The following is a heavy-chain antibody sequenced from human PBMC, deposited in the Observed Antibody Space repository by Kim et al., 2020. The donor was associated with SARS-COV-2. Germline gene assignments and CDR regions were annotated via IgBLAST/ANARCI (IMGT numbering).Heavy chain of an antibody. J-gene: IGHJ4*02. V-gene: IGHV1-18*01. CDR2: ISAYNGNT. CDR1: GYTFTSYG. CDR3: ARDLKYYDSSGLWALDY. D-gene: IGHD3-22*01. Sequence: ASVKVSCKASGYTFTSYGISWVRQAPGQGLEWMGWISAYNGNTNYAQKLQGRVTMTTDTSTSTAYMELRSLRSDDTAVYYCARDLKYYDSSGLWALDYWGQGTLVTVSS.